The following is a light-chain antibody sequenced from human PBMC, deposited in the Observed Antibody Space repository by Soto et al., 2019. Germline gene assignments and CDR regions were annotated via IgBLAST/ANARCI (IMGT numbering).Light chain of an antibody. J-gene: IGLJ1*01. CDR1: SSDVGGYNL. CDR3: SSFTSTSTYV. CDR2: EVN. V-gene: IGLV2-14*01. Sequence: QSALTQPASVSGSPGQSITISCTGTSSDVGGYNLVSRYQQHPGKAPKLMIYEVNNRPSGVSNRFSGSKSGNTASLTISGLQAEDEADYYCSSFTSTSTYVFGTGTKVTVL.